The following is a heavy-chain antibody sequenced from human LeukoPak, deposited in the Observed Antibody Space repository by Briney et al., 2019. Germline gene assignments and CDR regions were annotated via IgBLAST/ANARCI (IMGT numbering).Heavy chain of an antibody. CDR3: AKQSYARSLGE. CDR1: GFPFSDFS. CDR2: TNSGGSST. Sequence: GGSLRLSCATSGFPFSDFSMTWVRQAPGKGLEWISTTNSGGSSTDYAESVKGRFTISRDNSKNTLYLRMSSLRVEDTAMYYCAKQSYARSLGEGGPGTLVTVSS. V-gene: IGHV3-23*01. D-gene: IGHD2-8*01. J-gene: IGHJ4*02.